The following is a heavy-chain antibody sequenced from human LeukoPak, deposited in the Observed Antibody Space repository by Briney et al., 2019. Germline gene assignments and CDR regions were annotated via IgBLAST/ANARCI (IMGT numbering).Heavy chain of an antibody. J-gene: IGHJ4*02. CDR2: ISRDGNII. CDR3: ARYVLLMDY. CDR1: GFSFSDHH. V-gene: IGHV3-11*01. D-gene: IGHD3-16*01. Sequence: SLRLSCAASGFSFSDHHMSWVRQVPGKGLEWLAYISRDGNIIVYADSVKGRFIISRDNAKHPVYLEMTSLRPEDTAVYYCARYVLLMDYWGQGTLVSVSS.